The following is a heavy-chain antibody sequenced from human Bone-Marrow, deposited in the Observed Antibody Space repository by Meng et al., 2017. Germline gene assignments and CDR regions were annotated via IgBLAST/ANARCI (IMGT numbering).Heavy chain of an antibody. J-gene: IGHJ4*02. CDR3: ASWIYSCGWQ. CDR2: IYHGGDT. V-gene: IGHV4/OR15-8*02. D-gene: IGHD6-19*01. CDR1: GGSISSIDW. Sequence: QVHLQAAGPGLVKPSGTLYLTCVVSGGSISSIDWWSWVRQPPGKGLEWIGEIYHGGDTNYNPSLKSRVTIAIDKSKNQFSLKLSSVTAADTAVYYCASWIYSCGWQWGQGALVTVSS.